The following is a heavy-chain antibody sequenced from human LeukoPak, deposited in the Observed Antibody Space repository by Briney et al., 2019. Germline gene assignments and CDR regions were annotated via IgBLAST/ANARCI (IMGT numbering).Heavy chain of an antibody. Sequence: GGSLRLSCAAFGFTVSNNFLSWVRQAPGKGLEWVSVLYSDGTTFYAGSVKGRFTTSRDNSMNTLYLQMKSLRPEDTAVYYCASPGPGGAAAGLFDYWGQGTLVTVSS. V-gene: IGHV3-53*05. D-gene: IGHD6-13*01. J-gene: IGHJ4*02. CDR3: ASPGPGGAAAGLFDY. CDR2: LYSDGTT. CDR1: GFTVSNNF.